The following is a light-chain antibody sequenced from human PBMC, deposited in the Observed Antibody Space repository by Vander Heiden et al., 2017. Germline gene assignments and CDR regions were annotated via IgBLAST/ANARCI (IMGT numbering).Light chain of an antibody. CDR2: DAS. Sequence: ERVLTQSPATLSLSPGQRATLSCRASQSIGSHLAWYQQKPGQAPRLLIYDASNRATGIPARFSGSGSGTDFTLTISSLEPEDFAVYYCQQRGNWPPYTFGQGTTLNIK. CDR1: QSIGSH. J-gene: IGKJ2*01. CDR3: QQRGNWPPYT. V-gene: IGKV3-11*01.